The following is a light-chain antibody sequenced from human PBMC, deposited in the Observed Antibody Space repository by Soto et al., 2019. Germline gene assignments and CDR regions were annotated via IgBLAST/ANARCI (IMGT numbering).Light chain of an antibody. J-gene: IGKJ5*01. Sequence: DIQMTQSPSTLSGSVGDRVTITCRASQTISSWLAWYQQKPGKAPKLLIYNASTLKSGVPSRFSGSGSGTEFTLTISSLQPYDFATYYCQQSCSPHIAFGQGTRL. CDR1: QTISSW. V-gene: IGKV1-5*03. CDR2: NAS. CDR3: QQSCSPHIA.